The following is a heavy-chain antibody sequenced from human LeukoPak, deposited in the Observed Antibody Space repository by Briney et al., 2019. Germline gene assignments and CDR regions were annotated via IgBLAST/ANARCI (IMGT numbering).Heavy chain of an antibody. J-gene: IGHJ6*03. CDR3: ARGLGGYSYRYYYYYSMDV. Sequence: PGGSLRLSCAASGFTFSSYGMHWVRQAPGKGLEWVAFIRYDGSNKYYADSVKGRFTISRDNSENTVYPQMNSLRAEDTAVYYCARGLGGYSYRYYYYYSMDVWGKGTTVTISS. D-gene: IGHD5-18*01. CDR2: IRYDGSNK. CDR1: GFTFSSYG. V-gene: IGHV3-30*02.